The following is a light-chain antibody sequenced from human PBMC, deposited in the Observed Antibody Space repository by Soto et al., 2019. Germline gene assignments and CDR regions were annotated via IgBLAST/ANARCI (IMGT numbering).Light chain of an antibody. CDR3: QQFSSYPLT. J-gene: IGKJ4*01. Sequence: VMTQSPATLSVSPGGRATLSCRACQSISDTLAWYQQKPGQAPRLHIYGASSRATRIPDRVSGSGSGTDFTLTISRLEPEDFAVYYCQQFSSYPLTFGGGTKVDIK. CDR2: GAS. V-gene: IGKV3-20*01. CDR1: QSISDT.